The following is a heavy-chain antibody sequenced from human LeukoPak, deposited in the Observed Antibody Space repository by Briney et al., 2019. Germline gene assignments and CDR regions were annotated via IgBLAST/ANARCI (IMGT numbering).Heavy chain of an antibody. D-gene: IGHD1-7*01. J-gene: IGHJ4*02. Sequence: PSETLSLTCTVSGGSISSYYWSWIRQPPGKGLEWIGYIYYSGSTNYNPSLKSRVTMSIDTSKNQFSLKLSSVTAADTAVYYCARVDRWNYYFDYWGQGTLVTVSS. V-gene: IGHV4-59*12. CDR2: IYYSGST. CDR3: ARVDRWNYYFDY. CDR1: GGSISSYY.